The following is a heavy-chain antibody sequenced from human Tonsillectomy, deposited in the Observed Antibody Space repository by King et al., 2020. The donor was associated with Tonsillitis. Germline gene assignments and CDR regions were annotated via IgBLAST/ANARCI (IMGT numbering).Heavy chain of an antibody. CDR3: ARDSRSLDAFDI. CDR1: GFTFSSYE. V-gene: IGHV3-48*03. Sequence: VQLVEAGGGLVQPGGSLRLSCAASGFTFSSYEMNWVRQAPGKGLEWGSYISSSGSTIYYADSVKGRFTISRDNAKNSLYLQMNSLRAEDTAVYYCARDSRSLDAFDIWGQGTMVTVSS. J-gene: IGHJ3*02. CDR2: ISSSGSTI.